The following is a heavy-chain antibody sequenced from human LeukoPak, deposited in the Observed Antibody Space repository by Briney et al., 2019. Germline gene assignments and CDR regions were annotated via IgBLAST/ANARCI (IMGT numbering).Heavy chain of an antibody. J-gene: IGHJ3*02. CDR3: ARDQGGAFDI. CDR1: GFTFSSYW. V-gene: IGHV3-30-3*01. D-gene: IGHD1-26*01. CDR2: ISYDGSNK. Sequence: PGGSLRLSCAASGFTFSSYWMSWVRQAPGKGLEWVAVISYDGSNKYYADSVKGRFTISRDNAKNTLYLQMNSLRAEDTAVYYCARDQGGAFDIWGQGTMVTVSS.